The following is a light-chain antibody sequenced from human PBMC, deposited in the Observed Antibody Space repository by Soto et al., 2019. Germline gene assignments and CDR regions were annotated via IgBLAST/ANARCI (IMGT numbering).Light chain of an antibody. Sequence: EIVMTQSPATLSVSPGERATLSCRASQSVSSNLAWYQQKPGQAPRLLIYGASTRATGIPARFSGSGSGTEFTLTISSLLSEYFAVYSCQQYNNWPPGTFGQGTKVEIK. V-gene: IGKV3-15*01. CDR1: QSVSSN. CDR3: QQYNNWPPGT. CDR2: GAS. J-gene: IGKJ1*01.